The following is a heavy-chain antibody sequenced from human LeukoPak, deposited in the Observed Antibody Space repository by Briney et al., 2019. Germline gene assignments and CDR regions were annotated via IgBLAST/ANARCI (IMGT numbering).Heavy chain of an antibody. CDR3: ARGARGAYFDY. CDR2: IYGADTI. CDR1: GFTISSSY. J-gene: IGHJ4*02. V-gene: IGHV3-66*01. Sequence: GGSLRLSCAASGFTISSSYMSWVRQVPGKGLEWVSYIYGADTIYYADFVKDRFTISRDSNRNILYLQMNSLRADGTAVYYCARGARGAYFDYWGQGTLVTVSS. D-gene: IGHD4/OR15-4a*01.